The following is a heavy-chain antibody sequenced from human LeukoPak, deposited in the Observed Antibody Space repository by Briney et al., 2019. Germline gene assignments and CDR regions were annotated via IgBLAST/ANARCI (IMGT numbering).Heavy chain of an antibody. CDR2: MNPNSGNT. D-gene: IGHD3-22*01. Sequence: ASVKVSCKASGYTFTSYDINWVRQATGQGLEWMGWMNPNSGNTGYAQKFQGRVTITTDESTSTAYMELSSLRSEDTAVYYCARARSPSSGYLLRDHNWFDPWGQGTLVTVSS. V-gene: IGHV1-8*01. CDR3: ARARSPSSGYLLRDHNWFDP. CDR1: GYTFTSYD. J-gene: IGHJ5*02.